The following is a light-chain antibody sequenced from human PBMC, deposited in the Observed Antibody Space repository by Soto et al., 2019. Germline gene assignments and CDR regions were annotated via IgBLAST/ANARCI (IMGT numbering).Light chain of an antibody. J-gene: IGKJ1*01. CDR3: QQYGGSPQT. CDR1: QSVATNQ. V-gene: IGKV3-20*01. CDR2: GVF. Sequence: EIVLTQSPDTLSLSLGERATLSCRASQSVATNQLAWYQHKSGQAPRLLIHGVFSRAKGVPERFSGSGSGTDFTLTISRLEPEDFAIYYCQQYGGSPQTFGQGTKVEIK.